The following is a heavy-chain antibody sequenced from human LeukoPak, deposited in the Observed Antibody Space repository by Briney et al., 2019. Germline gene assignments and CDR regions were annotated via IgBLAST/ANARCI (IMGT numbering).Heavy chain of an antibody. CDR1: GYSLTELS. CDR3: ARDEYYDFWSGYSPGAFDI. V-gene: IGHV1-24*01. Sequence: ASVKVSCKVSGYSLTELSMHWVRQAPGKGHEWMGGFNPEDGETIYAQRFQGRVTMTRDTSISTAYMELSRLRSDDTAVYYCARDEYYDFWSGYSPGAFDIWGQGTMVTVSS. D-gene: IGHD3-3*01. J-gene: IGHJ3*02. CDR2: FNPEDGET.